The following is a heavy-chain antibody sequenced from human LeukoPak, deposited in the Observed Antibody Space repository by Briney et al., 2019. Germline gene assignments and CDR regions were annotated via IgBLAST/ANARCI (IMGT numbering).Heavy chain of an antibody. Sequence: ASVKVSCKASGGTFSSYTISWVRQAPGQGLEWMGRIIPILGIANYAQKFQGRVTITADKSTSTAYMELSSPRSEDTAVYYCAREKTGTKYYFDYWGQGTLVTVSS. D-gene: IGHD1-7*01. CDR3: AREKTGTKYYFDY. CDR2: IIPILGIA. V-gene: IGHV1-69*04. J-gene: IGHJ4*02. CDR1: GGTFSSYT.